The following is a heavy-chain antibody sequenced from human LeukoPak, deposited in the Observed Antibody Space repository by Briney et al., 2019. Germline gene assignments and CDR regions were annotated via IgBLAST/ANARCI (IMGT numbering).Heavy chain of an antibody. D-gene: IGHD3-9*01. J-gene: IGHJ6*02. V-gene: IGHV1-8*01. CDR2: MNPNSGNT. CDR3: ARGLGYYDILTGYYDYYYYGMDV. Sequence: PRASVTVSCKASGYTFTSYDINWVRQAPGQGLEWMGWMNPNSGNTGYAQKFQGRVTMTRNTSISTAYMELSSLRSEDTAVYYCARGLGYYDILTGYYDYYYYGMDVWGQGTTVTVSS. CDR1: GYTFTSYD.